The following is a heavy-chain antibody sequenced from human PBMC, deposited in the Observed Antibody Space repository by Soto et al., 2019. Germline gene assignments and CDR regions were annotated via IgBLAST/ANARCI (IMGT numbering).Heavy chain of an antibody. Sequence: EVQLVESEGGLVQPGGSLRLSCAASGFTFSDHYMDWVRQAPGKGLEWVGRSRNKVNSYSTEYAASVKGRFTISRDESKNSLYLQMNSLKTEDTAVYYCARFSGSYTRGLDYWGQGTLVTVSS. J-gene: IGHJ4*02. CDR3: ARFSGSYTRGLDY. CDR2: SRNKVNSYST. CDR1: GFTFSDHY. V-gene: IGHV3-72*01. D-gene: IGHD1-26*01.